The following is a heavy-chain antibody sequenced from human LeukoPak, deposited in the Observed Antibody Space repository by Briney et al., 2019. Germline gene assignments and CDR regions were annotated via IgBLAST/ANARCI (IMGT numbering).Heavy chain of an antibody. D-gene: IGHD5-18*01. Sequence: PGGSLRLSCAASEFTFSNFAMSWVRQAPGKGLEWVSYIRGGGAGTLYADSVKGRFTVSRDNSKSTLYLQMNSLRVEDTAVYYCGKCAQSYGNDAFDLWGPGTMVTVSS. CDR1: EFTFSNFA. J-gene: IGHJ3*01. CDR3: GKCAQSYGNDAFDL. V-gene: IGHV3-23*01. CDR2: IRGGGAGT.